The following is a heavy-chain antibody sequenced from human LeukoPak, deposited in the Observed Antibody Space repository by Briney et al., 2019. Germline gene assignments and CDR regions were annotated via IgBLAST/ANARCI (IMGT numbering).Heavy chain of an antibody. CDR3: AKWPEGATPKFHH. Sequence: PGGSLRLSCAASGFTFSSYAMSWVRQAPGKGLEAPGKGLEWVSTISASGHATYYRDSVRGRFTISRDNSKSTLHLQMDSLRAEDSALYYCAKWPEGATPKFHHWGQGTLVTVSS. CDR1: GFTFSSYA. J-gene: IGHJ4*02. V-gene: IGHV3-23*01. CDR2: ISASGHAT. D-gene: IGHD1-26*01.